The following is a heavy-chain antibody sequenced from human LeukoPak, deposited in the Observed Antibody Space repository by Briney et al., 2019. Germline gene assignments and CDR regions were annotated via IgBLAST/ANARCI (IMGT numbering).Heavy chain of an antibody. V-gene: IGHV4-4*07. Sequence: SETLSLTCSVSGGSISNSYWSWIRQSAGRGLEWIGRLNIDGSTNYNPSLMSRVAMSEDMSKNRFSLKVTSVTAADTAIYYCAREAPLDAFDIWGQGIMVTVSS. CDR1: GGSISNSY. CDR2: LNIDGST. CDR3: AREAPLDAFDI. J-gene: IGHJ3*02.